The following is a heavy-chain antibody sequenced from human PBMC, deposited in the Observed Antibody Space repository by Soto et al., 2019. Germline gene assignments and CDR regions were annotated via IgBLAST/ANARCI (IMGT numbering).Heavy chain of an antibody. J-gene: IGHJ6*02. V-gene: IGHV3-30-3*01. CDR3: AREMTTVVIRQWGYYGMDV. D-gene: IGHD4-17*01. CDR1: GFTFSSYA. CDR2: ISYDGSNK. Sequence: HPGGSLRLSCAASGFTFSSYAMHWVRQAPGKGLEWVAVISYDGSNKYYADSVKGRFTISRDNSKNTLYLQMNSLRAEDTAVYYCAREMTTVVIRQWGYYGMDVWGQGTTVTVSS.